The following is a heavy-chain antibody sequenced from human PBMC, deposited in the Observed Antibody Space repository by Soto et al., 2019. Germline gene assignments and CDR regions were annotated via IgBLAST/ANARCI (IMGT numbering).Heavy chain of an antibody. D-gene: IGHD4-4*01. CDR3: ACSGYSNTNWFDP. CDR2: IYYSGST. V-gene: IGHV4-39*01. J-gene: IGHJ5*02. CDR1: GGSISSSSYY. Sequence: QLQLQESGPGLVKPSETLSLTCTVSGGSISSSSYYWGWIRQPPGKGLEWIGSIYYSGSTYYNPSLKSRVTISVDTSKNQFSLKLSSVTAADTAVYYCACSGYSNTNWFDPWGQGTLVTVSS.